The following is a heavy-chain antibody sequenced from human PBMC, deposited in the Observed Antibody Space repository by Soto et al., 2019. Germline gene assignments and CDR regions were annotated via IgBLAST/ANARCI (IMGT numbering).Heavy chain of an antibody. CDR2: ISYDGSNK. CDR1: GFTFSSYA. CDR3: AREGIGYYNPFDY. V-gene: IGHV3-30-3*01. Sequence: GGSLRLSCAASGFTFSSYAMHWVRQAPGKGLEWVAVISYDGSNKYYADSVKGRFTISRDNSKNTLYLQMNSLRAEDTAVYYCAREGIGYYNPFDYWGQGTLVTVSS. D-gene: IGHD3-3*01. J-gene: IGHJ4*02.